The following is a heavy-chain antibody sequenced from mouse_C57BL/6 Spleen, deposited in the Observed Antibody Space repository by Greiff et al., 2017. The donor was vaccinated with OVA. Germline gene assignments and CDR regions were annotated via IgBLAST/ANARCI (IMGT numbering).Heavy chain of an antibody. Sequence: VKVVESGAELVRPGTSVKVSCKASGYAFTNYLIEWVKQRPGQGLEWIGVINPGSGGTNYNEKFKGKATLTADKSSSTAYMQLSSLTSEDSAVYFCARRGPSYYAMDYWGQGTSVTVSS. CDR1: GYAFTNYL. CDR2: INPGSGGT. J-gene: IGHJ4*01. V-gene: IGHV1-54*01. CDR3: ARRGPSYYAMDY.